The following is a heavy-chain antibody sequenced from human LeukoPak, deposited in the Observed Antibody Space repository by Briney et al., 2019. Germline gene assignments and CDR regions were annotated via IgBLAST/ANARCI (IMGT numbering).Heavy chain of an antibody. CDR1: GFTFNALG. V-gene: IGHV3-48*01. Sequence: PGGSLRLSCAASGFTFNALGMNWVRQAPGKGLEWVSYIGTTSGAIYYADSVKGRFTISRDSAKNSLYLQMNSLRAEDTAVYYCATRVGGSYSDWGQGTLVTVSS. CDR2: IGTTSGAI. CDR3: ATRVGGSYSD. D-gene: IGHD1-26*01. J-gene: IGHJ4*02.